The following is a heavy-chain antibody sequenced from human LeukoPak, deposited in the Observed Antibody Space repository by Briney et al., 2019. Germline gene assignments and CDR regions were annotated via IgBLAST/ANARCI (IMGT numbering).Heavy chain of an antibody. Sequence: GGSLRLSCAASGFTVSSKYMSWVGQAPGKGLEWVSVIYSGGSTYYADSVKGRFTISRDNSKNTLYLQMNSLRAEDTALYYCAKDRTVTLYWYFDLWGRGTLVAVSS. CDR2: IYSGGST. D-gene: IGHD4-17*01. V-gene: IGHV3-53*05. CDR1: GFTVSSKY. CDR3: AKDRTVTLYWYFDL. J-gene: IGHJ2*01.